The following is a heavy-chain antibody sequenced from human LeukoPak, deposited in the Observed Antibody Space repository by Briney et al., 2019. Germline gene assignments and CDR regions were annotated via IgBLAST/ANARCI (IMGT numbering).Heavy chain of an antibody. J-gene: IGHJ4*02. CDR1: GGTFSSYA. Sequence: GASVKVSCKASGGTFSSYAISWVRQAPGQGLEWMGGIIPIFGTANYAQKFQGRVTMTRDTSTSTVYMALSSLRSEDTAVYYSAREGDDYGDYRYFDYWGQETLVTVSS. V-gene: IGHV1-69*05. CDR2: IIPIFGTA. CDR3: AREGDDYGDYRYFDY. D-gene: IGHD4-17*01.